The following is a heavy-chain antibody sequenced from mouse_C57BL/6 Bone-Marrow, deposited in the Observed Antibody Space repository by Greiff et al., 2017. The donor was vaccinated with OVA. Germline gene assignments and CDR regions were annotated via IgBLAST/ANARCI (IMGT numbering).Heavy chain of an antibody. V-gene: IGHV3-8*01. CDR3: ARGEWLSYWYFDV. Sequence: EVMLVESGPGLAKPSQTLSLTCSVTGYSITSDYWNWIRKFPGNKLEYMGYISYSGSTYYNPSLKSRISITRDTSKNQYYLQLNSVTTEDTATYYCARGEWLSYWYFDVWGTGTTVTVSS. CDR1: GYSITSDY. CDR2: ISYSGST. J-gene: IGHJ1*03. D-gene: IGHD2-2*01.